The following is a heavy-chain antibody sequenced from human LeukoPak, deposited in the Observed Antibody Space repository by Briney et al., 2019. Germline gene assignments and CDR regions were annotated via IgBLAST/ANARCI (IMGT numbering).Heavy chain of an antibody. J-gene: IGHJ5*02. CDR2: ISSSSYI. V-gene: IGHV3-21*01. CDR1: GFTFSSYS. CDR3: ARAITDFWSGSNWFDP. Sequence: PGGSLRLSCAASGFTFSSYSMNWVRQAPGKGLEWVSSISSSSYIYYADSVKGRFTISRDNAKNSLYLQMNSLRAEDTAVYYCARAITDFWSGSNWFDPWGQGTLVTVSS. D-gene: IGHD3-3*01.